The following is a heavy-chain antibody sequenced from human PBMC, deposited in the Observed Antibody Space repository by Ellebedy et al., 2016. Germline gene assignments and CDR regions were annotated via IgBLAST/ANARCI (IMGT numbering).Heavy chain of an antibody. Sequence: GGSLRLSCAASGFTFSSYWMHWVRQAPGKGLVWVSRINSDGSSTSYADSVKGRFTISRDNSKNTLYLQMKSLRAEDTAVYYCAKTDDYSNLLFDYWGQGTLVTVSS. J-gene: IGHJ4*02. V-gene: IGHV3-74*01. CDR3: AKTDDYSNLLFDY. CDR1: GFTFSSYW. CDR2: INSDGSST. D-gene: IGHD4-11*01.